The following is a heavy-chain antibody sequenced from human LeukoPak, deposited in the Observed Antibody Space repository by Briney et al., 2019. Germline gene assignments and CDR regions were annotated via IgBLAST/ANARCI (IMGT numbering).Heavy chain of an antibody. V-gene: IGHV1-69*13. D-gene: IGHD3-10*01. CDR2: IIPIFGTA. J-gene: IGHJ4*02. CDR3: ATGQDYYGSGSYSHFDY. Sequence: SVKVSCKASGGTFSSYAISWVRQAPGQGLEWIGGIIPIFGTANYAQKFQGRVTITADESTSTAYMELSSLRSEDTAVYYCATGQDYYGSGSYSHFDYWGQGTLVTVSS. CDR1: GGTFSSYA.